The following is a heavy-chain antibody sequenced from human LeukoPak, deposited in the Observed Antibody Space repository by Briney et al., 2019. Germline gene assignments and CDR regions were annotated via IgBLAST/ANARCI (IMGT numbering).Heavy chain of an antibody. Sequence: MSSETLSLTCTVSGGSISSYYRSWIRQPPGKGLEWIAYISDIGSTNYNPSLKSRVTISLDTSKNQFSLKLSSVTAADTAVYYCAGHHPRNIVDFWGQGTLVTVSS. CDR2: ISDIGST. CDR1: GGSISSYY. D-gene: IGHD2-15*01. CDR3: AGHHPRNIVDF. J-gene: IGHJ4*02. V-gene: IGHV4-59*08.